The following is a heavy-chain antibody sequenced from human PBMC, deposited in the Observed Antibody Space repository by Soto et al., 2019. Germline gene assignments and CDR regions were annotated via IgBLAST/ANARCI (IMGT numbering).Heavy chain of an antibody. CDR2: ISGSGGDT. CDR3: AKVAQFIAVAGLDY. D-gene: IGHD6-19*01. J-gene: IGHJ4*02. CDR1: GLIFSDYA. Sequence: GGSLRLSCAASGLIFSDYAMSWVRQAPGKGLECVACISGSGGDTFYADSVKGRFTISRDNSKNTLSLHMNSLRVDDTAVYYCAKVAQFIAVAGLDYWGQGTLVTVSS. V-gene: IGHV3-23*01.